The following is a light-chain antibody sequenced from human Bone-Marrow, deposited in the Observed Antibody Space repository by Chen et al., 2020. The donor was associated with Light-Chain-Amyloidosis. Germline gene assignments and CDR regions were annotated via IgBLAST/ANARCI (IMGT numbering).Light chain of an antibody. V-gene: IGLV2-14*01. CDR2: EVT. J-gene: IGLJ1*01. Sequence: QSALTQPASVSGSPGQSITISCTGTSSDVGGDNPVSWYQQHPDKAPKLMIYEVTNRPSWVPDRFASAKSDNTASLTISWLQTEDEADYFCSSYTITNTLVFGSGTRVTVL. CDR3: SSYTITNTLV. CDR1: SSDVGGDNP.